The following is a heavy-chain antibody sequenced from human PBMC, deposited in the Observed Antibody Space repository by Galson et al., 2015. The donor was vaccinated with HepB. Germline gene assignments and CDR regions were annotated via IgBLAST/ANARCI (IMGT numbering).Heavy chain of an antibody. V-gene: IGHV5-51*01. CDR3: ARRSSSAAGGRGLDV. CDR1: GYSFTSYW. D-gene: IGHD6-6*01. J-gene: IGHJ6*02. Sequence: QSGAEAKKPGDSLKISCKGSGYSFTSYWSAWVRQMPGKGLEWMGIIYPDDSDTRYSPSFQGQVTISADKSISTAYLQWSSLKASDTAMYYCARRSSSAAGGRGLDVWGQGAPVTVSS. CDR2: IYPDDSDT.